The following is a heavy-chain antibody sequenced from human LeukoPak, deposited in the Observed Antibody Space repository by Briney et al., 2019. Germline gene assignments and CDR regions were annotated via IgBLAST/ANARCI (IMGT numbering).Heavy chain of an antibody. J-gene: IGHJ4*02. V-gene: IGHV3-23*01. CDR2: ISGSGGST. CDR1: GFTFSTYA. Sequence: GGSLRLSCAASGFTFSTYAMSWVRQAPGKGLEWVSAISGSGGSTYYADSVKGRFTISRDNPKNTLYLQMNSLRAEDTAVYYCAKDRLVATVTTTGDHDYWGQGTLVTVSS. D-gene: IGHD4-17*01. CDR3: AKDRLVATVTTTGDHDY.